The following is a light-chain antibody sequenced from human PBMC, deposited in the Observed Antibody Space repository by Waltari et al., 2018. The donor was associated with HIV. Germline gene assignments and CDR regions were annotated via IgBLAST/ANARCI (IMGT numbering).Light chain of an antibody. J-gene: IGLJ2*01. CDR2: DVS. V-gene: IGLV2-14*03. Sequence: QSALTQPASVSGSPGQSITISCTGTSSDVGGYNYDSWYQQHPGKAPKLMIYDVSNRPSGVSNRFSGSKSGNTASLTISGLQAEDGADYYCSSYTSSSTPLVVFGGGTKLTVL. CDR3: SSYTSSSTPLVV. CDR1: SSDVGGYNY.